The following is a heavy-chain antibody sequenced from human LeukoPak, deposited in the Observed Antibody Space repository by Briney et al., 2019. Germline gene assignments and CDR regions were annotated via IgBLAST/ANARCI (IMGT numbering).Heavy chain of an antibody. J-gene: IGHJ3*01. D-gene: IGHD3-22*01. CDR2: IYSGGST. CDR1: GFTVSSNY. Sequence: PGGSLRLSCAASGFTVSSNYMSWVRQAPGRGLEWGSVIYSGGSTYYADSVKGRFTLSRDSSKNTLFLQMNSLRAEDTAVYYCAREPQGDSSGYDAFDVWGQGTLVTVSS. CDR3: AREPQGDSSGYDAFDV. V-gene: IGHV3-66*01.